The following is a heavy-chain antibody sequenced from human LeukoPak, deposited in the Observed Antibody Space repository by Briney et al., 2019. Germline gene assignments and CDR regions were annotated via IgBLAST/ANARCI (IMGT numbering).Heavy chain of an antibody. CDR1: GFTVSSNY. Sequence: PGGSLRLSCAASGFTVSSNYMSWVRQAPGKGLEWVSVIYSGGSTYYADSVKGRFTISRDNSKDTLCLQMNSLRAEDTAVYYCAREGQLQLDYWGQGTLVTVSS. V-gene: IGHV3-66*01. CDR3: AREGQLQLDY. J-gene: IGHJ4*02. D-gene: IGHD6-13*01. CDR2: IYSGGST.